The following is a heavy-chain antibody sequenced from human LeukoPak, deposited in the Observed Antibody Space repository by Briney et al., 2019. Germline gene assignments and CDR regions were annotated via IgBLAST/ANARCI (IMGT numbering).Heavy chain of an antibody. CDR2: ISSSSSYI. CDR3: ARDLGSGSHYFDY. CDR1: GFTFSSYS. V-gene: IGHV3-21*01. Sequence: GGSLRLSCAASGFTFSSYSMNWVRQAPGKGLEWVSSISSSSSYIYYADSVKGRFTISRDNAKNSLYLQMNSLRAEDTAVYYCARDLGSGSHYFDYWGQGMLVTVSS. D-gene: IGHD6-19*01. J-gene: IGHJ4*02.